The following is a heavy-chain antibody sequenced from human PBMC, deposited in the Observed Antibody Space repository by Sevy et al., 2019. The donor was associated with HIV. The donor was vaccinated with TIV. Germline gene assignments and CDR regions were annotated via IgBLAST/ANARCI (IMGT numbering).Heavy chain of an antibody. CDR1: GFTFSSYW. CDR3: ARGYSNLRGYSYGTYYFDY. CDR2: IKQDGSEK. Sequence: GGSLRLSCAASGFTFSSYWMSWVRQAPGKGLEWVANIKQDGSEKYYVDSVKGRFTISRDNAKNSLYLQMNSLDAEDTAVYYCARGYSNLRGYSYGTYYFDYWGQGTLVTVSS. V-gene: IGHV3-7*03. D-gene: IGHD5-18*01. J-gene: IGHJ4*02.